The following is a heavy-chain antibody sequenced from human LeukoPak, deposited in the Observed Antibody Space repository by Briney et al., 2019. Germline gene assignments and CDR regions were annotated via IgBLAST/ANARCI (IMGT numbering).Heavy chain of an antibody. J-gene: IGHJ4*02. D-gene: IGHD2-15*01. CDR3: AKQLGYCSDGSCYFPY. CDR1: GFTFSSSA. Sequence: GGSLRLSCAASGFTFSSSAMSWVRQAPGKGLEWVSAISNNGGYTYYADSVQGRLTISRDNSKSTLCPQMNSLRAEDTAVYYCAKQLGYCSDGSCYFPYWGQGTLVTVSS. CDR2: ISNNGGYT. V-gene: IGHV3-23*01.